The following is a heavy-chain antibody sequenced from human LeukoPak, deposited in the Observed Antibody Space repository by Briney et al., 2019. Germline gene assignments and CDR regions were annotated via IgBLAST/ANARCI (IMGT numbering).Heavy chain of an antibody. CDR3: ARDSREYYDSSGYYYDY. J-gene: IGHJ4*02. CDR1: GGSISSGGYY. Sequence: PSQTLSLTCTVSGGSISSGGYYWSWIRQPPGKGLEWIGYIYHSGSTYYNPSLKSRVTISVDRSKNQFSLKLSSVTAADTAVYYCARDSREYYDSSGYYYDYWGQGTLVTVSS. CDR2: IYHSGST. D-gene: IGHD3-22*01. V-gene: IGHV4-30-2*01.